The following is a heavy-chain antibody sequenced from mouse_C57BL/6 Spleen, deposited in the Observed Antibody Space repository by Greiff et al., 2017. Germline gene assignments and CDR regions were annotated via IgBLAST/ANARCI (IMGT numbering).Heavy chain of an antibody. D-gene: IGHD4-1*02. CDR2: IYPSDSET. Sequence: VKLQQPGAELVRPGSSVKLSCKASGYTFTSYWMDWVKQRPGQGLEWIGNIYPSDSETHYNQKFKDKATLTVDKSSSTAYMQLSSLTSEDSAVYYCARSPTGPYYFDYWGQGTTLTVSS. V-gene: IGHV1-61*01. CDR3: ARSPTGPYYFDY. CDR1: GYTFTSYW. J-gene: IGHJ2*01.